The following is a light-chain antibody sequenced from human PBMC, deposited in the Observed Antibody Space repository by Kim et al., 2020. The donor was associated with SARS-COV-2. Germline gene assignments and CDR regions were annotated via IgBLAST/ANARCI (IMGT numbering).Light chain of an antibody. Sequence: QSVLTQPPSASGTPGQRVTISCSGSSPNIGSNTVNWYQQLPGTAPKLLIYSNNQRPSGVPDRFSGSKSGTSASMAISGLQSEDEADYYCAAWDDSLNVVVFGGGTQLTVL. CDR1: SPNIGSNT. CDR2: SNN. J-gene: IGLJ2*01. V-gene: IGLV1-44*01. CDR3: AAWDDSLNVVV.